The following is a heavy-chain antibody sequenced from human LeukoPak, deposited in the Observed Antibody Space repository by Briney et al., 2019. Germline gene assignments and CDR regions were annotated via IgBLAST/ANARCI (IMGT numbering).Heavy chain of an antibody. J-gene: IGHJ4*02. CDR3: ARVVIEAADYYDSSGYFDY. CDR1: GGSISSSSYY. D-gene: IGHD3-22*01. V-gene: IGHV4-39*07. Sequence: SETLSLTCTVSGGSISSSSYYWGWIRQPPGKGLEWIGSIYYSGSTYYNPSLKSRVTISVDTSKNQFSLKLSSVTAADTAVYYCARVVIEAADYYDSSGYFDYWGQGTLVTVSS. CDR2: IYYSGST.